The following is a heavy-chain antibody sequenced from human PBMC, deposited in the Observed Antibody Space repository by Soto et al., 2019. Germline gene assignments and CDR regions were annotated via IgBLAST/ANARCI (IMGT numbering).Heavy chain of an antibody. CDR2: IKQDGGDQ. CDR1: GFTFSYYW. Sequence: GGSLRLSCAASGFTFSYYWMSWVRQAPGKGLEWVANIKQDGGDQYYVDSVKGRFSISRDNAKNSLYLQMNSLRAEDTAVYYCARDEAIDYWGQGTLVTVSS. V-gene: IGHV3-7*03. J-gene: IGHJ4*02. CDR3: ARDEAIDY.